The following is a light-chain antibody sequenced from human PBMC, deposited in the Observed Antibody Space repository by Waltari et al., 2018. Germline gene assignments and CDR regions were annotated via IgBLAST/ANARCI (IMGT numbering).Light chain of an antibody. CDR3: QQYYNYPPIT. V-gene: IGKV1-8*01. J-gene: IGKJ5*01. CDR1: QGISSY. CDR2: AAS. Sequence: AIRITQSPSSLSASTGDRVTITCRASQGISSYLAWYQQNPGKVPKLLIYAASNLQSGVPSRFSGSGSGTDFILTISCLQSEDFATYYCQQYYNYPPITFGQGTRLEIK.